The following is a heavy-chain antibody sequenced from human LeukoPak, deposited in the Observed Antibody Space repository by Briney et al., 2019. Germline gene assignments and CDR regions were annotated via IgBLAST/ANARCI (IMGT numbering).Heavy chain of an antibody. CDR3: ARRYCSGGSCYSIDY. V-gene: IGHV3-30*02. CDR1: GFTFSSYG. D-gene: IGHD2-15*01. J-gene: IGHJ4*02. CDR2: IRYDGSNK. Sequence: GGSLRLSCAASGFTFSSYGMHWVRQAPGKGLEWVAFIRYDGSNKYYDSVKGRFTISRDNSKNTLYLQMNSLRAEDTAVYYCARRYCSGGSCYSIDYWGQGALVTVSS.